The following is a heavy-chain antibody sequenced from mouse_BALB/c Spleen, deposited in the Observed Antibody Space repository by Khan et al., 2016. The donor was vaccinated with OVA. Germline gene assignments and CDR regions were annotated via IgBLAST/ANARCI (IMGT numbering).Heavy chain of an antibody. CDR3: GRDSGYYRLAY. Sequence: QVQLKQSGPELVRPGVSVKISCKGSGYTFTDFAMNWVKQSHAKSLEWIGVISTYYGDANYNQNFKGQATMTVDKSSSTAYMEITRLTSEDSAMYYCGRDSGYYRLAYWGQGTPVTVSA. J-gene: IGHJ3*01. V-gene: IGHV1S137*01. CDR1: GYTFTDFA. D-gene: IGHD2-3*01. CDR2: ISTYYGDA.